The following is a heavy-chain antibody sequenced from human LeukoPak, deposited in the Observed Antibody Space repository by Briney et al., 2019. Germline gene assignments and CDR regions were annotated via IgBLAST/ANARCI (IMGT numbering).Heavy chain of an antibody. J-gene: IGHJ4*02. CDR2: ICYSGST. V-gene: IGHV4-39*01. CDR1: GGSISSSSYY. CDR3: ARHDLVVTATILDY. Sequence: SETLSLTCTVSGGSISSSSYYWDWIRQPPGKGLEWIGSICYSGSTYYNPSLKSRVTISVDTSKNQFSLKLSSVTAADTAVYYCARHDLVVTATILDYWGQGTLVTVSS. D-gene: IGHD2-21*02.